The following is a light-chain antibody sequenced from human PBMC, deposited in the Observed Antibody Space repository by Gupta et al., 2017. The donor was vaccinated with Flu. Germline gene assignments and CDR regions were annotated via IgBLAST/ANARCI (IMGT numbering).Light chain of an antibody. CDR2: GAS. J-gene: IGKJ1*01. V-gene: IGKV3-20*01. CDR1: RGVTSTY. Sequence: LSSAPPEEGAPPCSGARGVTSTYLAWYQQKPGQAPRLLIYGASSRATGIPARFSGSGSGTDFTLTISSLEPEDSAVYYCQQYSDSLPWTFGQGTKLEIK. CDR3: QQYSDSLPWT.